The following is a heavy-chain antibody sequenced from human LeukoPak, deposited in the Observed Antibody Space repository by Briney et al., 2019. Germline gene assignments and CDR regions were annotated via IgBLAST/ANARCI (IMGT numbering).Heavy chain of an antibody. CDR1: GFSLSFYS. CDR3: AKEYCSNGVCYVGFDS. J-gene: IGHJ4*02. V-gene: IGHV3-21*04. D-gene: IGHD2-8*01. CDR2: IRGDSRYT. Sequence: PGGSLRLSCAASGFSLSFYSLDWVRQAPGKGLEWVSSIRGDSRYTYYADSVKGRFIISRDNSKNTLNLRLNSLKAEDTAVYFCAKEYCSNGVCYVGFDSWGQGTLVTVSS.